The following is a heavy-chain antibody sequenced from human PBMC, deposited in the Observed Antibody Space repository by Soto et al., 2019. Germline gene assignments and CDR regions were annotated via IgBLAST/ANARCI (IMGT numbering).Heavy chain of an antibody. J-gene: IGHJ4*02. CDR3: ERDDDYEANGLDY. D-gene: IGHD4-17*01. V-gene: IGHV3-33*01. Sequence: GGSLRLSCVGSGFTFSRYGMHWVRQAPGGGQDGGAVIVNHGNDRDYADSVKGRFAISRDNSKNTLYLQMDNLGVEDTAMYYWERDDDYEANGLDYWGQGTRVTVSS. CDR2: IVNHGNDR. CDR1: GFTFSRYG.